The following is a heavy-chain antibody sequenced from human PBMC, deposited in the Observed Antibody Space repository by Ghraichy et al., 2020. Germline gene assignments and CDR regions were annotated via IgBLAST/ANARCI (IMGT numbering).Heavy chain of an antibody. V-gene: IGHV3-15*01. D-gene: IGHD2-8*01. CDR3: TTGALGYCSNGVCSWNAFDI. CDR2: IKCKTGGETT. Sequence: GGSLRLSCAASGFTFSNSCMRWVRQAPGKGLEWVARIKCKTGGETTDYAAQVKVRFTIARDELKNTVYLQMNSLKTEDTSVYYCTTGALGYCSNGVCSWNAFDIWAQGTMVTVSS. J-gene: IGHJ3*02. CDR1: GFTFSNSC.